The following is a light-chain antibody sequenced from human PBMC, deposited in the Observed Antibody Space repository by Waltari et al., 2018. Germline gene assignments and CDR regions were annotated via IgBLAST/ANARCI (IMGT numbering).Light chain of an antibody. CDR2: DVS. J-gene: IGLJ3*02. V-gene: IGLV2-14*01. CDR1: SSDGGGYNY. CDR3: SSYTSISTLV. Sequence: QSALTQPASVSGSPGQSLPISCTGTSSDGGGYNYVPWFQQHPGRAPKLMIYDVSKRPSGVSNRFSGSKSGNAASLTISGLQAEDEADYYCSSYTSISTLVFGVGTKVTVL.